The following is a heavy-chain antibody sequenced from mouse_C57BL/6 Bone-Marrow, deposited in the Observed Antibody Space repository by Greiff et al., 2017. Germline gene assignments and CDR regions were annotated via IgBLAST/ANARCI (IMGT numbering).Heavy chain of an antibody. J-gene: IGHJ1*03. Sequence: QVQLQQPGAELVKPGASVKLSCKASGYTFTSYWMQWVKQRPGQGLEWIGEIDPSDSYTNDNQKFKGKATLTVDTSSSPAYMQLSSLTSEDSAVYYCAREGTTVPWYFDDWGTGTTVTVSS. CDR1: GYTFTSYW. V-gene: IGHV1-50*01. CDR3: AREGTTVPWYFDD. CDR2: IDPSDSYT. D-gene: IGHD1-1*01.